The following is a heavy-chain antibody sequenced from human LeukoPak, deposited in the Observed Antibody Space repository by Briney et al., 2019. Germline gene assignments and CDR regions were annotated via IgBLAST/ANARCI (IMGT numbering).Heavy chain of an antibody. J-gene: IGHJ4*02. D-gene: IGHD2-21*02. CDR3: ARTARVFDY. V-gene: IGHV4-59*01. CDR1: GGSTSIYY. Sequence: SEALSLTCTVTGGSTSIYYWSWIRHPPGKGLECIGYTSYSGSTDYSPSLKSRVTISLDTSKNQFSLRLTSVTAADTAVYYCARTARVFDYWGQGILVTVSS. CDR2: TSYSGST.